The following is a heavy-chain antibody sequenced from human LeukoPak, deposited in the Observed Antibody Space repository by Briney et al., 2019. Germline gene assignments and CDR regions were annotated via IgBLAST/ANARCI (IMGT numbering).Heavy chain of an antibody. CDR3: AREVGDSSDAFDI. CDR2: IKQDGSQK. J-gene: IGHJ3*02. CDR1: GFTFSRFW. V-gene: IGHV3-7*01. D-gene: IGHD3-16*01. Sequence: GGSLRLSCAVSGFTFSRFWMSWVRQAPGKGLEWVANIKQDGSQKSYVDSVKGRFTISRDNAKNSLYLQMNSLRAEDTAVYYCAREVGDSSDAFDIWGQGTMVTVSS.